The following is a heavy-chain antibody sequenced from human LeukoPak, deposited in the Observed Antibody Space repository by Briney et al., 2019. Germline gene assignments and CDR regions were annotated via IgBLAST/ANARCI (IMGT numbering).Heavy chain of an antibody. CDR1: AFSLNAYN. CDR3: VRDRGTYRPIDY. J-gene: IGHJ4*02. CDR2: ISYTGTYI. D-gene: IGHD1-26*01. V-gene: IGHV3-21*04. Sequence: GGSLRLSCAASAFSLNAYNMNWVRQAPGKGLEWVSSISYTGTYIYYADSVKGRFTISRGNAQISLYLQMNSPRAEDTAIYYCVRDRGTYRPIDYWGQGTLVTVSS.